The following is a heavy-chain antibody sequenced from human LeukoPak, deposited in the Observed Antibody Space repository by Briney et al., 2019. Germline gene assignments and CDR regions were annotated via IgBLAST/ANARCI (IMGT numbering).Heavy chain of an antibody. CDR2: ISHSGST. Sequence: ASETLSLTCAVYGGSFSGYYWSWIRQPPGKGLEWIGEISHSGSTNYNPSLKSRVTISVDTSKNQFSLKLSSVTAADTAVYYCARAIDYGDYPDYWGQGTLVTVSS. V-gene: IGHV4-34*01. CDR1: GGSFSGYY. J-gene: IGHJ4*02. CDR3: ARAIDYGDYPDY. D-gene: IGHD4-17*01.